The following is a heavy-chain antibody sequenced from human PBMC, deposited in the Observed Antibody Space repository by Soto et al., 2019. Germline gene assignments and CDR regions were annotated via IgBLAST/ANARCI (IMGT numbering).Heavy chain of an antibody. D-gene: IGHD6-13*01. Sequence: QAQLVQSGGEVKRPGSAVKFSCKASGYTFNKYGFNWVRQAPGQGLAWMGRISADNDYTNFAQKFQGRVTLTTDASTNTAYMELKILRSDDTAIYYCARGRGVVVPAGTPDAFDVWGQGTMVTVSS. CDR2: ISADNDYT. CDR3: ARGRGVVVPAGTPDAFDV. CDR1: GYTFNKYG. J-gene: IGHJ3*01. V-gene: IGHV1-18*01.